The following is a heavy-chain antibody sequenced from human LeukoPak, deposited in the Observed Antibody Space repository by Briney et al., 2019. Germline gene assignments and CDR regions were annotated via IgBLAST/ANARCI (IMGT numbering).Heavy chain of an antibody. CDR1: GFSLSTSGVG. V-gene: IGHV2-5*01. CDR2: IYWNDDK. D-gene: IGHD3-10*01. J-gene: IGHJ5*02. CDR3: AHRQGFQLYNWFDP. Sequence: SGPTLVNPTQTLTLTCTFSGFSLSTSGVGVGWIRQPPGKALEWLALIYWNDDKRYSPSLKSRLTITKDTSKNQVVLTMTNMDPVDTATYYCAHRQGFQLYNWFDPWGQGTLVTVSS.